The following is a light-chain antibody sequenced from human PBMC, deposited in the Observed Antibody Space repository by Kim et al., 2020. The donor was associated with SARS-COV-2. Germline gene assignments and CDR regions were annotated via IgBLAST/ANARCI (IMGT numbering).Light chain of an antibody. CDR1: QSISTY. CDR3: QQSYSTPLYT. V-gene: IGKV1-39*01. J-gene: IGKJ2*01. CDR2: AAS. Sequence: ASVGDRVTISCRTSQSISTYLNWYQEKPGKAPKLLIYAASNLHSGVPSRFSGSGSGTDFTLTISSLQPEDFSTCYCQQSYSTPLYTFGQGTKLEI.